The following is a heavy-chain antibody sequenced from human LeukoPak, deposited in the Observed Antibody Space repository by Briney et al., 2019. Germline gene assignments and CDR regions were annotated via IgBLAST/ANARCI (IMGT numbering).Heavy chain of an antibody. V-gene: IGHV3-64*01. J-gene: IGHJ4*02. CDR1: GFTFSSYA. D-gene: IGHD3-22*01. Sequence: GGSLRLSCAASGFTFSSYAMHWVRQAPGKGLEYVSAISSNGGSTYYANSVKGRFTISRDSSKNTLYLQMGSLRAEDMAVYYCARAITMTYWGQGTLVTVSS. CDR3: ARAITMTY. CDR2: ISSNGGST.